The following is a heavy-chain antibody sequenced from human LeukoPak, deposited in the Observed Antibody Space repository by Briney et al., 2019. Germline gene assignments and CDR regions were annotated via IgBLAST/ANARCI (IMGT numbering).Heavy chain of an antibody. V-gene: IGHV1-58*02. J-gene: IGHJ6*03. D-gene: IGHD4/OR15-4a*01. CDR3: AADPSSVPMVGYYYMDV. Sequence: SVKVSCKASGFTFTSSAMQWVRQARGQRLEWIGWIVVGSGNTSYAQKFQERVTITRDMSTSTAYMELSSLRSEDTAVYYCAADPSSVPMVGYYYMDVWGKGTTVTVSS. CDR2: IVVGSGNT. CDR1: GFTFTSSA.